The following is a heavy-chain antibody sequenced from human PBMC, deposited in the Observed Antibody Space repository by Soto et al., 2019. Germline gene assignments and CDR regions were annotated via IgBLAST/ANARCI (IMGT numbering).Heavy chain of an antibody. J-gene: IGHJ4*02. D-gene: IGHD3-22*01. CDR2: ISANGGST. V-gene: IGHV3-64D*08. Sequence: GGSLRLSCSTSGFTFWNFAMAWVRQGPGKGLEWVSTISANGGSTYYADSVKGRFTISRDNSKNTLYLQMSSLRAEDTAVYYCVKWAHQGDYYESGGYYLVFDYWGQGTLVTVSS. CDR1: GFTFWNFA. CDR3: VKWAHQGDYYESGGYYLVFDY.